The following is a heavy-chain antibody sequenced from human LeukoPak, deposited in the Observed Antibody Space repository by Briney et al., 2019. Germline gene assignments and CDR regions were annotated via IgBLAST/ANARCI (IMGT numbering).Heavy chain of an antibody. D-gene: IGHD3-10*01. J-gene: IGHJ4*02. CDR3: ARVRSGELTDY. CDR1: GFTFSSYS. Sequence: GGSLRLSCAASGFTFSSYSMNWVRQAPGKGLEWGSSISSSSSYIYYADSVKGRFTISRDNAKNSLYLQMNSLRAEDTAVYYCARVRSGELTDYWGQGTLVTVSS. CDR2: ISSSSSYI. V-gene: IGHV3-21*01.